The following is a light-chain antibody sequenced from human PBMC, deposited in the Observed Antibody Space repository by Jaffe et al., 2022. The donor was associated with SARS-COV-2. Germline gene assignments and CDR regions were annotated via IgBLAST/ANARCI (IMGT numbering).Light chain of an antibody. CDR3: QSFDSTLSAVV. CDR2: GVT. J-gene: IGLJ2*01. Sequence: QSGLTQPPSVSGAPGQRVTVTCTGSSSNIGAGYNVHWYQQVPGTAPRFLINGVTGRPSGAPDRFSGSQSGTSASLVINGLQAEDEGDYYCQSFDSTLSAVVFGGGTKLTVL. V-gene: IGLV1-40*01. CDR1: SSNIGAGYN.